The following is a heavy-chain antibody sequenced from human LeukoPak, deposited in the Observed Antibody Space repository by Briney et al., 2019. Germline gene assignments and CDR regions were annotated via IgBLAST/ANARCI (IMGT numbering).Heavy chain of an antibody. V-gene: IGHV5-51*01. CDR3: ARREGYSYGANFDY. Sequence: GESLKISCQGSGYSFSHFWIGWVRQMPGKGLEWMGVIYSGDSDTRYSPSFQGQVTISADRSVSTVYLQWTSLKASDTAMYYCARREGYSYGANFDYWGQGTLVTVSS. CDR2: IYSGDSDT. CDR1: GYSFSHFW. J-gene: IGHJ4*02. D-gene: IGHD5-18*01.